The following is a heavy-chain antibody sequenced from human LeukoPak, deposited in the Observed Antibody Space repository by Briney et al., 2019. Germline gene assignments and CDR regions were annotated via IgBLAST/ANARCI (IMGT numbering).Heavy chain of an antibody. CDR3: AGHYDSGGYYYPY. Sequence: SETLSLTCAVYGGSFSGYYWSWIRQPPGKGLEWIGEINHSGSTNYNPSLKSRVTISVDTSKNQFSLKLSSVTAADTAVYYCAGHYDSGGYYYPYWGQGTLVTVSS. CDR1: GGSFSGYY. CDR2: INHSGST. V-gene: IGHV4-34*01. D-gene: IGHD3-22*01. J-gene: IGHJ4*02.